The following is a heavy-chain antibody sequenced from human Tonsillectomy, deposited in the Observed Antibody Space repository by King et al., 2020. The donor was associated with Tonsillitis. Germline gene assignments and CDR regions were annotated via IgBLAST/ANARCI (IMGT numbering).Heavy chain of an antibody. J-gene: IGHJ4*02. Sequence: QLQESGPGLVKPSETLSLTCTVSGGSITSYFWSWIRQPPGKGLEWLGYVYYSGSTTYNPSLRDRVTISLDTSKNHFSLRLSSVTAADTAVYYCAGYSSTEIDFWGQGTLVTVSS. CDR2: VYYSGST. D-gene: IGHD6-13*01. CDR3: AGYSSTEIDF. CDR1: GGSITSYF. V-gene: IGHV4-59*01.